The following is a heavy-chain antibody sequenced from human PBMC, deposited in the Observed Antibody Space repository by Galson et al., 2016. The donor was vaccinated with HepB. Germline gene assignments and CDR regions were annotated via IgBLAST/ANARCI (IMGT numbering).Heavy chain of an antibody. Sequence: TLSLTCTVSGDSINSGGYYWSWIRLHPGTGLEWIGHIYYSGNTNYNPSLKSRVSISLDKSKSQFSLRLSSVTAADTAVYYCARTFVTTARNSRLPFDYWGQGTLVTVSS. CDR3: ARTFVTTARNSRLPFDY. J-gene: IGHJ4*02. D-gene: IGHD4-17*01. CDR2: IYYSGNT. V-gene: IGHV4-31*03. CDR1: GDSINSGGYY.